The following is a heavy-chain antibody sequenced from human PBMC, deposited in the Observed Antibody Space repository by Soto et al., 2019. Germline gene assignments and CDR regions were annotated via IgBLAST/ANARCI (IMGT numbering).Heavy chain of an antibody. CDR1: GFTFSSYS. D-gene: IGHD3-9*01. V-gene: IGHV3-48*01. Sequence: EVQLVESGGGLVQPGGSLRLSCAASGFTFSSYSMNWVRQAPGKGLEWVSYISSSSSTIYYADSVKGRFTISRDNAKNSLYLQMNSLRAEDTAVNYCARASDILTGYSYYYYGMDVWGQGTTVTVSS. J-gene: IGHJ6*02. CDR3: ARASDILTGYSYYYYGMDV. CDR2: ISSSSSTI.